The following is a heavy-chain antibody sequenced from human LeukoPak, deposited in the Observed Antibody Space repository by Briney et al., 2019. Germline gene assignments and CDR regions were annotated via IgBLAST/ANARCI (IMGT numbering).Heavy chain of an antibody. J-gene: IGHJ5*02. CDR1: GGSISSYY. CDR3: ARGSFWFDP. V-gene: IGHV4-59*01. CDR2: IHYSGST. Sequence: PSETLSLTCKVSGGSISSYYWSWIRQPSGKGLEWIGYIHYSGSTNYNPSLKSRVTISVDTSKNQFSLKLTSVTAADTAVYYCARGSFWFDPWGQGTLVTVSS.